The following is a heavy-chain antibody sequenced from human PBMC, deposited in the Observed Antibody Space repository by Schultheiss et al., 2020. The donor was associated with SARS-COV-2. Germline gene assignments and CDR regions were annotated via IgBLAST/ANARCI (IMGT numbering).Heavy chain of an antibody. J-gene: IGHJ4*02. Sequence: ASVKVSCKASGYTFTGYYMHWVRQAPGQGLEWMGWINPNSGNTGYAQKFQGIVTMTRNTSISTAYMELSSLRSEDTAVYYCAREVSRGTDYWGQGTLVTVSS. CDR2: INPNSGNT. CDR1: GYTFTGYY. V-gene: IGHV1-8*02. CDR3: AREVSRGTDY. D-gene: IGHD1-26*01.